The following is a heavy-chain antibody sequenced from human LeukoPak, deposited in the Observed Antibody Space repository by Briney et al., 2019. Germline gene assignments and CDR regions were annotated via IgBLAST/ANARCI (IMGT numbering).Heavy chain of an antibody. V-gene: IGHV3-48*01. Sequence: QPGGSLRLSCAASGFTFSSYSISWVRQAPGKGLEWVSYISTSSAVMYYADSVKGRFTISRDDARNSVSLQMNSLRADDTAVYYCARDVGYCSGGRCYRWFASWGQGTLVIVSS. J-gene: IGHJ5*01. CDR2: ISTSSAVM. CDR1: GFTFSSYS. D-gene: IGHD2-15*01. CDR3: ARDVGYCSGGRCYRWFAS.